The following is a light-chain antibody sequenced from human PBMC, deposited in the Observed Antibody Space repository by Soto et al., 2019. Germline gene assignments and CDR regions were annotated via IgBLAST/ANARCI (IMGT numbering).Light chain of an antibody. V-gene: IGKV1-8*01. Sequence: AIRMTQSPSSLSASTGDRVTITCRASQGISSYLAWYQQKPGKAPKLLIYAASTLQSGVPSRFSGSGSGTDFTLTISCLQSEDFATYDCQQYYSYPITIGQGTRLEIK. CDR3: QQYYSYPIT. CDR2: AAS. J-gene: IGKJ5*01. CDR1: QGISSY.